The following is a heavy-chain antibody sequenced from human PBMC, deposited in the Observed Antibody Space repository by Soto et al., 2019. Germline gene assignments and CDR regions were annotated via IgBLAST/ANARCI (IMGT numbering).Heavy chain of an antibody. V-gene: IGHV3-23*01. CDR3: ARIVAGY. Sequence: EVQLLESGGGLVQPGGSLRLSCAASGLTFSNYAMSWVRQAPGKGLECVATISNSGGSTYYAGSVKGRFTISRDNSKNTLYLQLNSLRAEDTAIYYCARIVAGYWGQGTLVTVSS. D-gene: IGHD5-12*01. CDR1: GLTFSNYA. J-gene: IGHJ4*02. CDR2: ISNSGGST.